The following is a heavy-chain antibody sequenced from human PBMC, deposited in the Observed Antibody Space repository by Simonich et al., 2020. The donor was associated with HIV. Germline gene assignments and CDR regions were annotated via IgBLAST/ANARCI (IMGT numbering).Heavy chain of an antibody. Sequence: EVQLVQSGAEVKKPGESLKISCKGSGYSFTSYWIGWVRQRPGKGLGWLGIIQPGDSDTNYRPSFQGQVTISADKSISTAYLQWSSLKASDTAMYYCARTYYYDSSGYYPYFDYWGQGTLVTVSS. D-gene: IGHD3-22*01. CDR2: IQPGDSDT. CDR3: ARTYYYDSSGYYPYFDY. J-gene: IGHJ4*02. V-gene: IGHV5-51*01. CDR1: GYSFTSYW.